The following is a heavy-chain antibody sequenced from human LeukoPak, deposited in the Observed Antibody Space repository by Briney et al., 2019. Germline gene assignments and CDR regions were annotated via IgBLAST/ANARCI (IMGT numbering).Heavy chain of an antibody. CDR1: GYTFTNHW. D-gene: IGHD5-12*01. CDR3: ARAPDSDSGYDYFDY. CDR2: IDPSDSYT. Sequence: GESLRFSCKGSGYTFTNHWISWVRQMPRKGLEWMGKIDPSDSYTNYSPSFQGHVTISADKSISTAYLQWSSLKASDTAMYYCARAPDSDSGYDYFDYWGQGTLVTVSS. J-gene: IGHJ4*02. V-gene: IGHV5-10-1*01.